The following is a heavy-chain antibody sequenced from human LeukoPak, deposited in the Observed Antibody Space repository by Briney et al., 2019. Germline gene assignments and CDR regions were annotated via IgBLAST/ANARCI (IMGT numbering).Heavy chain of an antibody. CDR2: IYYSGST. CDR3: ATAKSIAASSDY. D-gene: IGHD6-6*01. V-gene: IGHV4-59*08. CDR1: GGSISSYY. Sequence: KASETLSLTCTVSGGSISSYYWSWIRQPPGKGLEWIGYIYYSGSTYYNPSLKSRVTISVDTSKNQFSLRLNSVTAADTAVYYCATAKSIAASSDYWGQGTLVTVSS. J-gene: IGHJ4*02.